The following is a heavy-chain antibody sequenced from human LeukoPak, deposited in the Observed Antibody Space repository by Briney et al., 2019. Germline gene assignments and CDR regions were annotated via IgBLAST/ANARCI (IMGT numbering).Heavy chain of an antibody. CDR3: ARGWRDIVVVVAATRGPYYFDY. J-gene: IGHJ4*02. Sequence: SETLSLTCTVSGGSISSGSYYWSWIRQPPGKGLEWIGSIYYSGSTYYNPSLKSRVTISVDTSKNQFSPKLSSVTAADTAVYYCARGWRDIVVVVAATRGPYYFDYWGQGTLVTVSS. CDR2: IYYSGST. D-gene: IGHD2-15*01. CDR1: GGSISSGSYY. V-gene: IGHV4-39*07.